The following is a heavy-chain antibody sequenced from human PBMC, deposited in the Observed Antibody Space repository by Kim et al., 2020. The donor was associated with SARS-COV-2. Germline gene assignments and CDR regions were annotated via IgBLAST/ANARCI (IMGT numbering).Heavy chain of an antibody. V-gene: IGHV3-43*02. D-gene: IGHD3-22*01. CDR3: AKDKEDYDSSGYHPLDFDY. CDR2: ISGDGGST. CDR1: GFTFDDYA. Sequence: GGSLRLSCAASGFTFDDYAMHWVRQAPGKGLEWVSLISGDGGSTYYADSVKGRFTISRDNSKNSLYLQMNSLRTEDTALYYCAKDKEDYDSSGYHPLDFDYWGQGTLVTVSS. J-gene: IGHJ4*02.